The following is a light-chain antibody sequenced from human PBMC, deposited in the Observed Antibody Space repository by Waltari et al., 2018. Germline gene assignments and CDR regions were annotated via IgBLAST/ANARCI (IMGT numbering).Light chain of an antibody. J-gene: IGKJ1*01. Sequence: EIVLTQSPGTLSLSQGERANLSCRASQIIGRYLIWYQQKPGQAPRLLIYGASSRAAGIPDRFSGSGSGTDFSLTISRLEPEDFAVYYCQNHERLPAVFGQGTKVEIK. V-gene: IGKV3-20*01. CDR1: QIIGRY. CDR3: QNHERLPAV. CDR2: GAS.